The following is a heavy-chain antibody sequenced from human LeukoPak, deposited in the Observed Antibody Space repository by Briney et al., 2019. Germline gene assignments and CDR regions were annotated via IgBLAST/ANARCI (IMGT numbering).Heavy chain of an antibody. V-gene: IGHV1-69*13. CDR2: IIPIFGTA. D-gene: IGHD4-23*01. Sequence: PWASVKVSCKASGGTVSRYPISWVRQAPGQGLEWMGGIIPIFGTANYAQKFQGRVTITADESTSTAYMELSSLRSEDTAVYYCATGGTKMVNWFDPWGQGTLVTVSS. CDR3: ATGGTKMVNWFDP. J-gene: IGHJ5*02. CDR1: GGTVSRYP.